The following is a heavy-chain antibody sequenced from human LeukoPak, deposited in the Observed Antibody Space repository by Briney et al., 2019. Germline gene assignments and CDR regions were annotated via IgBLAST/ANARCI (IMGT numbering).Heavy chain of an antibody. J-gene: IGHJ4*02. D-gene: IGHD4-17*01. CDR1: GFTFSSYA. CDR3: ARDSLYGDYLD. CDR2: ISDSGGRT. V-gene: IGHV3-23*01. Sequence: PGGSLRLSCTASGFTFSSYAMSWVRQAPGKGLEWVSSISDSGGRTYYADSVKGRFTISRDNAKNTLYLQMNSLRAEDTAVYYCARDSLYGDYLDWGQGTLVTVSS.